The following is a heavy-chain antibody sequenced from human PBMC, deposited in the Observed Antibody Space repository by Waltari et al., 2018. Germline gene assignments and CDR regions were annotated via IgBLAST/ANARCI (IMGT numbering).Heavy chain of an antibody. V-gene: IGHV4-39*07. CDR3: ARDIDMSFYYYIDV. Sequence: QLQLQESGPGLVKPSETLSLTCSVSGGSISSNDYYWAWIRQPPGKGLEWIGSIYYVGSTYYNPSLRSRVTISVDTSKNQLSLKLSSVSAADTAVYYCARDIDMSFYYYIDVWGKGTTVTISS. CDR1: GGSISSNDYY. D-gene: IGHD3-10*01. J-gene: IGHJ6*03. CDR2: IYYVGST.